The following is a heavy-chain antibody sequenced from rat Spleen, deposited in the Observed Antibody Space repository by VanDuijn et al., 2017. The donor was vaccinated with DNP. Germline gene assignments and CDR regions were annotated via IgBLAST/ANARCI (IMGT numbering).Heavy chain of an antibody. D-gene: IGHD1-12*01. CDR3: ARHDYYASPYYAMDA. Sequence: EVQLVESGGGLVQPGRSLKLSCAASGFTFSDYYMAWVRQAPTEGLEWVAASSPSGSRTYYADSVKGRFTISRDDAKSGLYLQMDSLRSEDTATYYCARHDYYASPYYAMDAWGQGTSVTVSS. CDR2: SSPSGSRT. CDR1: GFTFSDYY. J-gene: IGHJ4*01. V-gene: IGHV5-25*01.